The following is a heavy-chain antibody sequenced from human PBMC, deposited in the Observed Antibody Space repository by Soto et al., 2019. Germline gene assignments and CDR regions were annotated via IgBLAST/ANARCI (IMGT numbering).Heavy chain of an antibody. V-gene: IGHV4-59*01. CDR2: IYYSGST. CDR3: ARELSYYDFWSGYYTGMRWFDP. D-gene: IGHD3-3*01. CDR1: GGSISSYY. J-gene: IGHJ5*02. Sequence: SETLSLTCTVSGGSISSYYWSWTRQPPGKGLEWIGYIYYSGSTNYNPSLKSRVTISVDTSKNQFSLKLSSVTAADTAVYYCARELSYYDFWSGYYTGMRWFDPWGQGTLVTVSS.